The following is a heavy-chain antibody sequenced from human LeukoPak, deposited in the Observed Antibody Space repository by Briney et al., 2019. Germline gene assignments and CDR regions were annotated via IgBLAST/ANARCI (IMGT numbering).Heavy chain of an antibody. CDR3: ARDLYRDSLPVSWFDP. CDR1: GYTFTSYG. Sequence: ASVKVSCKASGYTFTSYGISWVRQAPGQGLEWMVWISDCNGNTNYAQKLQGRVTMTTDTSTSTAYMELRSLRSDDTAVYYCARDLYRDSLPVSWFDPWGQGTLVTVSS. D-gene: IGHD4-11*01. J-gene: IGHJ5*02. V-gene: IGHV1-18*01. CDR2: ISDCNGNT.